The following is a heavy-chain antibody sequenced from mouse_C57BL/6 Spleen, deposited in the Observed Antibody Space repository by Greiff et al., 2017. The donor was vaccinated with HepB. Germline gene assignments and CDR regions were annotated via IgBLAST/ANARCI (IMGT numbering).Heavy chain of an antibody. CDR2: ISSGGSYT. CDR1: GFTFSSYG. CDR3: AREPGTGFAY. V-gene: IGHV5-6*01. Sequence: EVQVVESGGDLVKPGGSLKLSCAASGFTFSSYGMSWVRQAPDKRLEWVATISSGGSYTYYPDSVKGRFTISRDNAKNTLYLQRSRLKSEDTAMYDCAREPGTGFAYWGQGTLVTVSS. D-gene: IGHD4-1*01. J-gene: IGHJ3*01.